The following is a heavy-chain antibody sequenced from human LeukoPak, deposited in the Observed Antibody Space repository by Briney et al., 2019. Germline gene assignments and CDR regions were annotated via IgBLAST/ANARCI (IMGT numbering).Heavy chain of an antibody. V-gene: IGHV1-46*01. CDR3: ARDGIPSSSWSYYYYYYYMDV. J-gene: IGHJ6*03. Sequence: ASVKVSCRASGYTFTSYYMHWVRQAPGQGLEWMGIINPSGGSTSYAQKFQGRVTMTRDTSTSTVYMELSSLRSEDTAVYYCARDGIPSSSWSYYYYYYYMDVWGKGATVTISS. D-gene: IGHD6-13*01. CDR1: GYTFTSYY. CDR2: INPSGGST.